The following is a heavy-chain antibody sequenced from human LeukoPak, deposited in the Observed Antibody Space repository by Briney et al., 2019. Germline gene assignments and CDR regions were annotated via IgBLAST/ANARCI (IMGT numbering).Heavy chain of an antibody. J-gene: IGHJ4*02. Sequence: ASVKVSCKASGYTFTSYDINWVRQATGQGLEWMGWMNPNSGNTGYAQEFQGRVTMTRNTSISTAYMELSSLRSEDTAVYYCATGVWWELSDYWGQGTLVTVSS. V-gene: IGHV1-8*01. D-gene: IGHD1-26*01. CDR1: GYTFTSYD. CDR3: ATGVWWELSDY. CDR2: MNPNSGNT.